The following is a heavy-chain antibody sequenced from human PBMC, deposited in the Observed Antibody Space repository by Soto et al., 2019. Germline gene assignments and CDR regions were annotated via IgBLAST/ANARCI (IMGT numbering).Heavy chain of an antibody. J-gene: IGHJ5*02. Sequence: PGGSLRLSCAASGDTFSSNAMSWIRQAPGKGLEWVSAISAGGGTTSYSDSVKGRFTISRDNSKNTLYLQMNTLKAEDTAVYYCAKDIRSIWTQDWFAPWGQGTLVTVSS. CDR2: ISAGGGTT. CDR3: AKDIRSIWTQDWFAP. V-gene: IGHV3-23*01. CDR1: GDTFSSNA. D-gene: IGHD6-6*01.